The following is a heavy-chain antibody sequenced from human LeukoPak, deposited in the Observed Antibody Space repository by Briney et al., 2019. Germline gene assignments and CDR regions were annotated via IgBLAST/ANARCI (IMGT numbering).Heavy chain of an antibody. CDR1: GGSISSYY. CDR3: AREPGFDSSGYLNWFDP. CDR2: ISYSGST. J-gene: IGHJ5*02. Sequence: PSETLSLTCTVSGGSISSYYWSWIRQPPGKGLEWIACISYSGSTKYNPSLKSRVTISVDTSKNQLSLRLSSVTAADTAGYYCAREPGFDSSGYLNWFDPWGQGTLVTVSS. V-gene: IGHV4-59*01. D-gene: IGHD3-22*01.